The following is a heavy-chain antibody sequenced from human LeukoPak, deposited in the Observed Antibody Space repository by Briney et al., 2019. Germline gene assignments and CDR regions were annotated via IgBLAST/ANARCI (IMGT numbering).Heavy chain of an antibody. V-gene: IGHV1-69*01. J-gene: IGHJ6*02. CDR2: IIPIFGTA. CDR1: GCTFSGYA. D-gene: IGHD3-22*01. Sequence: ASLKVSCKASGCTFSGYAINWVRQAPGQGLEWMGWIIPIFGTANYAQKCQGRVTITADESTSTAYMELSSLRSEDTAVYYCARKADRDYYDSSGYSRAPYYYYGMDVWGQGTTVTVSS. CDR3: ARKADRDYYDSSGYSRAPYYYYGMDV.